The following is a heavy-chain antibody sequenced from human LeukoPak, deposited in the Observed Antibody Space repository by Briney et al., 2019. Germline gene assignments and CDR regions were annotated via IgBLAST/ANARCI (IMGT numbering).Heavy chain of an antibody. V-gene: IGHV3-11*04. D-gene: IGHD6-13*01. Sequence: YYWGWIRQPPGKGLEWVSYISSSSSTIYYADSVKGRFTISRDNAKNSLYLQMNSLRAEDTAVYYCARVSYGSSSWSDAFDIWGQGTMVTVSS. CDR3: ARVSYGSSSWSDAFDI. J-gene: IGHJ3*02. CDR1: YY. CDR2: ISSSSSTI.